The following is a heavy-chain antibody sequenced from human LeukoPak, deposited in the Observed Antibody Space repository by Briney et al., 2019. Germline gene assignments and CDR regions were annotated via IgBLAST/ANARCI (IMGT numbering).Heavy chain of an antibody. D-gene: IGHD3-10*01. V-gene: IGHV1-8*01. CDR1: GYTFTSYD. Sequence: ASVKVSCKASGYTFTSYDINWVRQATGQGLEWMGWVNPNSGNTGYAQKFQGRVTMTRNTSISTAYMELSSLRSEDTAVYYCARPSDGWFGEQFGGMDVWGQGTTVTVSS. CDR2: VNPNSGNT. CDR3: ARPSDGWFGEQFGGMDV. J-gene: IGHJ6*02.